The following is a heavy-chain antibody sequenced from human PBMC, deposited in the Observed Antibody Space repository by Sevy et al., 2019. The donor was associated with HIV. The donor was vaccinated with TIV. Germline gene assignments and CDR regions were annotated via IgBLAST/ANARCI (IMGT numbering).Heavy chain of an antibody. D-gene: IGHD3-22*01. V-gene: IGHV3-23*01. J-gene: IGHJ4*02. CDR1: GIAFSTYA. CDR3: AKDFSDVYYYDGYAAVDY. Sequence: GGSLRLSCAASGIAFSTYAMFWVRQAPGKGLEWVSSISASGYSTYYADSVKGRFALSRDNSKNTLDLQMNSRRADDTAVYYCAKDFSDVYYYDGYAAVDYWGQGTLVTVSS. CDR2: ISASGYST.